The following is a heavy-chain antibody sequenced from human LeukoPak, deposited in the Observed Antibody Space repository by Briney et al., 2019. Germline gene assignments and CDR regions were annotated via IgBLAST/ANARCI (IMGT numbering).Heavy chain of an antibody. V-gene: IGHV1-18*01. J-gene: IGHJ3*02. CDR2: ISAYNGNT. CDR1: GYTFTSYG. Sequence: EASVTVSCKASGYTFTSYGISWVRQAPGQGREWMGWISAYNGNTNYAQKLQGRVTMTTDTSTSTAYMELRSLRSDDTAVYYCAGVVVPAANPAFDIWGQGTMVTVSS. CDR3: AGVVVPAANPAFDI. D-gene: IGHD2-2*01.